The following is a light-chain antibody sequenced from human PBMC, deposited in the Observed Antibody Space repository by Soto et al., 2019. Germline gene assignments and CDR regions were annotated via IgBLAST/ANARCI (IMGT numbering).Light chain of an antibody. J-gene: IGKJ3*01. V-gene: IGKV3-20*01. CDR1: QSVTTR. Sequence: EIELTQSPGTLSLSPGERVTLTSRASQSVTTRLAWYQHKPGQAPTLLMSGASNRASGVPVRFSGSGSGTDFTLTITSLEPEDFALYYCQQYGGSPITFGLGTKVDIK. CDR2: GAS. CDR3: QQYGGSPIT.